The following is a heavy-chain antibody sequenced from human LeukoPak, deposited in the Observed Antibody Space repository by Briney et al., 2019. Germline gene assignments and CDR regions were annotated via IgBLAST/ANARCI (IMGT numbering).Heavy chain of an antibody. V-gene: IGHV3-23*01. CDR2: ISGSGGST. CDR1: GFTFSSYA. J-gene: IGHJ4*02. Sequence: GGSLRLSCAASGFTFSSYAMSWVRQAPGKGLEWVSAISGSGGSTYYADSVKGRFTIPRDNAKNTLYLQMNSLRAEDTAVYYCAKGSGYSYGLVGYWGQGTLVTVSS. CDR3: AKGSGYSYGLVGY. D-gene: IGHD5-18*01.